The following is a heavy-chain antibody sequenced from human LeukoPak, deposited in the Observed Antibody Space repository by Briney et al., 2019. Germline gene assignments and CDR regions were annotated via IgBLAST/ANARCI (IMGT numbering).Heavy chain of an antibody. V-gene: IGHV4-59*01. CDR3: TIGSSRGYYFDY. Sequence: SETLSLTCTVSGXSISSYYWSWIRQPPGKGLEWIGYIYYSGSTNYNPSLKSRVTISVDTSKNQFSLKLSSVTAADTAVYYCTIGSSRGYYFDYWGQGTLVTVSS. CDR1: GXSISSYY. D-gene: IGHD6-13*01. CDR2: IYYSGST. J-gene: IGHJ4*02.